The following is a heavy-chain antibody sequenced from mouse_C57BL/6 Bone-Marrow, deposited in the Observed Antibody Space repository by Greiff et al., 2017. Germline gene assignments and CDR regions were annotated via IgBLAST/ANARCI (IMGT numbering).Heavy chain of an antibody. CDR3: ARPYDY. J-gene: IGHJ2*01. V-gene: IGHV5-12*01. CDR2: ISNGGGST. Sequence: EVKVVESGGGLVQPGGSLKLSCAASGFTFSDYYMYWVRQTPEKRLEWVAYISNGGGSTYYPDTVKGRFTISRDNAKNTLYLQMSRLKSEDTAMYYCARPYDYWGQGTTLTVSS. CDR1: GFTFSDYY.